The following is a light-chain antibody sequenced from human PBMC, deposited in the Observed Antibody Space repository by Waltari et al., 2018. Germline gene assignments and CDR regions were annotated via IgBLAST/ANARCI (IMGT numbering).Light chain of an antibody. CDR1: QSVLYSPNNKNY. Sequence: DIVMTQSPDSLAVSLGERATINCKSSQSVLYSPNNKNYLGWYQRKPGQPPQLLIYRASTRESGVPDRFSGSGSGTDFTLTISSLQAEDVAVYYCQQYAASPWTFGQGTKVEVK. V-gene: IGKV4-1*01. J-gene: IGKJ1*01. CDR2: RAS. CDR3: QQYAASPWT.